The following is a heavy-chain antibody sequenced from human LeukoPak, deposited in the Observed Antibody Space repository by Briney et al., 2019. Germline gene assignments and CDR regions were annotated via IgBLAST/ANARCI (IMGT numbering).Heavy chain of an antibody. J-gene: IGHJ3*02. CDR3: LKADGSGSYYKKGNYAFDI. V-gene: IGHV3-23*01. CDR1: GFTFSSYA. CDR2: ISGGGGSK. D-gene: IGHD3-10*01. Sequence: PGGSLRLSCAASGFTFSSYAMSWVRQAPGKGLEWVAAISGGGGSKYYADSVKGRFTISRDNSKNTQYLQMNILRAEDTAGYYCLKADGSGSYYKKGNYAFDIWGQGTMVTVSS.